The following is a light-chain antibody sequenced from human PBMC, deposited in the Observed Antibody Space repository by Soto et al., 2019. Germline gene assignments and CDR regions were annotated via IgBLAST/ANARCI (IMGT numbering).Light chain of an antibody. CDR1: QSISSY. V-gene: IGKV1-39*01. CDR2: AAS. J-gene: IGKJ5*01. Sequence: DIQMTQSPSSVSASVGDRVTITCRASQSISSYLNWYQQXPGKAPXLLIYAASSLQSGVPSRFSGSGSGTDFTLTISSLQPEDIATYYCQQYDNLSPFTFGQGTRLEIK. CDR3: QQYDNLSPFT.